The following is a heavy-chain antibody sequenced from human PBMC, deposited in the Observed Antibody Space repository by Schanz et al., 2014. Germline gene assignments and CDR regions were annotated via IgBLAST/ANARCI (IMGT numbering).Heavy chain of an antibody. CDR2: ISGSGGST. V-gene: IGHV3-23*01. CDR1: GFTFTNYA. J-gene: IGHJ3*02. D-gene: IGHD3-10*01. CDR3: AKGRFGELSAFDI. Sequence: EVQLLESGGGLVQPGGSLRLSCAASGFTFTNYAMSWVRQAPGKGLEWVSLISGSGGSTYYADSVKGRFTISRDNSKNTLYLQMNSLRAEDTAVYYCAKGRFGELSAFDIWGQGTMVTVSS.